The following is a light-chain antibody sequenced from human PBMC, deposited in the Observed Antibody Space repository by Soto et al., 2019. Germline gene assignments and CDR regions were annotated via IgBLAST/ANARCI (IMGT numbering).Light chain of an antibody. CDR1: QSVASH. CDR3: QQRSSVIT. Sequence: EIVLTQSPASLSLSPGERATLSCRASQSVASHLAWYQQKLGQAPRLLIYDATNRASGIPARFSGNGFGTYLTLTISSLEPEDVAVYYCQQRSSVITFGQGTRLDIK. V-gene: IGKV3-11*01. CDR2: DAT. J-gene: IGKJ5*01.